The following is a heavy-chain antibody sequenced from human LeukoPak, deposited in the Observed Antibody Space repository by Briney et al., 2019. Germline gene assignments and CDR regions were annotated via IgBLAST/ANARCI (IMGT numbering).Heavy chain of an antibody. CDR3: ARLDFWSGYYDY. D-gene: IGHD3-3*01. V-gene: IGHV1-69*06. CDR1: GYTFTDSY. CDR2: IIPIFGTA. Sequence: SVKVSCKTSGYTFTDSYIHWVRQAPGQGLEWMGGIIPIFGTANYAQKFQGRVTITADKSTSTAYMELSSLRSEDTAVYYCARLDFWSGYYDYWGQGTLVTVSS. J-gene: IGHJ4*02.